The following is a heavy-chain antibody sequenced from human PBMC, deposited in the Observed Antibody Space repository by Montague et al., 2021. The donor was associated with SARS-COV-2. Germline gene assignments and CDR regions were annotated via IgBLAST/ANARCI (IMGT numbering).Heavy chain of an antibody. CDR2: INHSGST. J-gene: IGHJ5*01. CDR1: GGSFSGYY. CDR3: ARGPRITMIVVVITDIWFDP. D-gene: IGHD3-22*01. Sequence: SETLSLTCAVYGGSFSGYYWSWIRQPPGKGLEWIGEINHSGSTNXNPSLKSRVTISVDTSKNQFSLKLSSVTAADTVVYYCARGPRITMIVVVITDIWFDPWGQGTLVTVSS. V-gene: IGHV4-34*01.